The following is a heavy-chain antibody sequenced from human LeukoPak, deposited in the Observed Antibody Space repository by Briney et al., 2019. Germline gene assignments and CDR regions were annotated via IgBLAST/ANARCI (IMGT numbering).Heavy chain of an antibody. CDR3: ARGATIGYSGYDYFDY. Sequence: PGRSLRHSCAASGFTFSSYGMHGVRQAPGKGLEGVAVIWYDGSNKYYADSVKGRFTISRDNSKNTLYLQMNSLRAEDTAVYYCARGATIGYSGYDYFDYWGQGTLVTVSS. D-gene: IGHD5-12*01. CDR2: IWYDGSNK. J-gene: IGHJ4*02. CDR1: GFTFSSYG. V-gene: IGHV3-33*01.